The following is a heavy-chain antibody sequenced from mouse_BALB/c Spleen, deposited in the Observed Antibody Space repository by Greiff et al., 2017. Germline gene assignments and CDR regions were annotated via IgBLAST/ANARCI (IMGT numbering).Heavy chain of an antibody. CDR1: GFTFSSFG. CDR2: ISSGSSTI. Sequence: DVKLVESGGGLVQPGGSRKLSCAASGFTFSSFGMHWVRQAPEKGLEWVAYISSGSSTIYYADTVKGRFTISRDNPKNTLFLQMTSLRSEDTAMYYCARLRYEYAMDYWGQGTSVTVSS. CDR3: ARLRYEYAMDY. D-gene: IGHD2-3*01. J-gene: IGHJ4*01. V-gene: IGHV5-17*02.